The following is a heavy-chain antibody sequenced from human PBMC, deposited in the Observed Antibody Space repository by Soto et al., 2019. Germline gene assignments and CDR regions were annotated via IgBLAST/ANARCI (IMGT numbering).Heavy chain of an antibody. V-gene: IGHV4-59*01. CDR3: ARDSGGDILTGPPMDV. Sequence: SETLSLTCTVSGGSISSYYWSWIRQPPGKGLEWIGYIYYSGSTNYNPSLKSRVTISVDTSKNQFSLRLSSVTAADTAVYYCARDSGGDILTGPPMDVWGKGTTVTVSS. CDR2: IYYSGST. J-gene: IGHJ6*03. CDR1: GGSISSYY. D-gene: IGHD3-9*01.